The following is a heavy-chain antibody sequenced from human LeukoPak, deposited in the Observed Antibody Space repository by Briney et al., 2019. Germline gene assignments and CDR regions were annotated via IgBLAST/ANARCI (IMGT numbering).Heavy chain of an antibody. CDR1: GGTFSSYA. D-gene: IGHD4-17*01. CDR2: IIPIFGTA. V-gene: IGHV1-69*13. J-gene: IGHJ5*02. CDR3: ARDRDYGDYPYNWFDP. Sequence: SVKVSCKASGGTFSSYAISWVRQAPGQGLEWMGGIIPIFGTANYAQKFQGRVTITADESTSTAYMELSSLRSEDTAVYYCARDRDYGDYPYNWFDPWGQGTLVTVSS.